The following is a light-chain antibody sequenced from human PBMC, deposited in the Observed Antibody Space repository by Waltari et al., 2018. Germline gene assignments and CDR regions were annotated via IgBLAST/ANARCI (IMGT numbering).Light chain of an antibody. CDR1: QSVSSSY. Sequence: DIVLTHSPGTLSLSPGERATLYCRASQSVSSSYLAWYQQKPGQAPRLLIYGASSRATGIPDRFSGSGSGTDFTLTISRLEPEDFAVYYCQQYGSSPWTFGQGTKVEIK. V-gene: IGKV3-20*01. CDR2: GAS. J-gene: IGKJ1*01. CDR3: QQYGSSPWT.